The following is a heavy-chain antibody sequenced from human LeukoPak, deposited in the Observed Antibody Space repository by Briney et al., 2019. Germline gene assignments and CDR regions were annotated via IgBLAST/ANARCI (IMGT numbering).Heavy chain of an antibody. D-gene: IGHD6-19*01. CDR2: IDPAGTDT. J-gene: IGHJ4*02. CDR3: GRVGYVAGIDL. CDR1: GFSFNSYW. Sequence: PGGSLRLSCAASGFSFNSYWMTWVRQPPSRGLEWVANIDPAGTDTYYVDPVKGRFTISRDNAKNLVYLQMNTLRAEDTAVYSCGRVGYVAGIDLWGQGTLVTVSS. V-gene: IGHV3-7*01.